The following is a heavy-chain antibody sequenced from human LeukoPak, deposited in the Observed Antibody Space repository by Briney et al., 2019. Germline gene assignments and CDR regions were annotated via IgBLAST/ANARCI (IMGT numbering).Heavy chain of an antibody. D-gene: IGHD1-26*01. Sequence: GGSLRLSCAASGFTFDDYAMHWVRQAPGKGLEWVSSISWNSGNIDYADSVKGRFTISRDSAKNSLYLQMNSLRAEDTALYYCAKDMGHVGVALDWGQGTLVTVSS. J-gene: IGHJ4*02. CDR2: ISWNSGNI. V-gene: IGHV3-9*01. CDR1: GFTFDDYA. CDR3: AKDMGHVGVALD.